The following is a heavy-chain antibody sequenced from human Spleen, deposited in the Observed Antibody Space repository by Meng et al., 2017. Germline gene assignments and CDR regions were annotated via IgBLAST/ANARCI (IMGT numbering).Heavy chain of an antibody. D-gene: IGHD6-19*01. V-gene: IGHV4-34*01. J-gene: IGHJ5*02. CDR2: INHSGST. CDR1: GGSFSDYY. Sequence: QVQLQQWGAGLFRPSETLSLTCFVSGGSFSDYYWSWIRQPPGKGLEWIGEINHSGSTNYNPSLESRATISVDTSKNQFSLKLSSVTAADTAVYYCARGWWLATSNSNWFDPWGQGTLVTVSS. CDR3: ARGWWLATSNSNWFDP.